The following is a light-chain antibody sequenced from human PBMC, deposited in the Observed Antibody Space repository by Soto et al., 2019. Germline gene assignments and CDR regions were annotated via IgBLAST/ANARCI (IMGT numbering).Light chain of an antibody. J-gene: IGLJ2*01. CDR1: SSDVGKFDA. CDR3: CSYTDLDSVL. V-gene: IGLV2-23*02. Sequence: QSALAQPASVSGSPGQSITISCSGTSSDVGKFDAVSWYQQHPGKAPKFIIYEVTKRPSGISDRFSGSKSGNTASLTISGLQAEDEAHYYCCSYTDLDSVLLGGGTKVTVL. CDR2: EVT.